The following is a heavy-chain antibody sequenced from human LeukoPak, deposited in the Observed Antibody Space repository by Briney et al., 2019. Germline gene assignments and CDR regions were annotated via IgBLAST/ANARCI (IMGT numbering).Heavy chain of an antibody. V-gene: IGHV3-33*06. Sequence: GGSLRLSCAASGFTFNNYGMHWVRQAPGKGLEWVAVIWHDGSNKYYADSVKGRFTISRDNSKNTLYLQMNSLGAEDTAVYYCAKPSLDYGDYVSAFDIWGQGTMVTVSS. J-gene: IGHJ3*02. CDR2: IWHDGSNK. CDR3: AKPSLDYGDYVSAFDI. D-gene: IGHD4-17*01. CDR1: GFTFNNYG.